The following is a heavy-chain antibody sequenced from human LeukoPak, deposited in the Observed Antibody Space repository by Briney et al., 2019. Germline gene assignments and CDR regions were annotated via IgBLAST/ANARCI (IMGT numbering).Heavy chain of an antibody. CDR3: ARAQSRITVAGPYYFDY. V-gene: IGHV3-23*01. CDR2: ISGSGGST. Sequence: GGSLRLSCAASGFTFSSYATSWVRQAPGKGLEWVSTISGSGGSTYYADSVKGRFTISRDNSKNTLYVQMNSLRDEDTAVYYCARAQSRITVAGPYYFDYWGQGTLVTVSS. CDR1: GFTFSSYA. J-gene: IGHJ4*02. D-gene: IGHD6-19*01.